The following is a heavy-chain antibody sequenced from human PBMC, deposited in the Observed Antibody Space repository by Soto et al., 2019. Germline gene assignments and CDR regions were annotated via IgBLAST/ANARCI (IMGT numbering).Heavy chain of an antibody. CDR3: ANVPIWCSSTSCYTEGFDY. D-gene: IGHD2-2*02. CDR2: ISAGGST. CDR1: GFTFSDYA. J-gene: IGHJ4*02. Sequence: EVQLLDSGGGLVQPGGSLRLSCTASGFTFSDYAMSWVRQPPGKGLEWVSVISAGGSTYYADSGKGRFTVSRANSKNTLYLQMNSLTAEDTAVYYCANVPIWCSSTSCYTEGFDYWGQGTLVTVSS. V-gene: IGHV3-23*01.